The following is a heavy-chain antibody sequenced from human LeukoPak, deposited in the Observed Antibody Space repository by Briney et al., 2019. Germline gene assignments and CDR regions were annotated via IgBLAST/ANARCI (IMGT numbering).Heavy chain of an antibody. V-gene: IGHV4-34*01. D-gene: IGHD3-3*01. CDR1: GGSFSGYY. Sequence: SEPLSLTCAVCGGSFSGYYWSWIRQPPGKGLEWIAEINHSGSTNYKPSLKSGVTISLHTSKKQLSLKMNSMTAADSAVYYCAKHLRRRFFSKTLGFDLWGQGTLVTVSS. CDR3: AKHLRRRFFSKTLGFDL. CDR2: INHSGST. J-gene: IGHJ5*02.